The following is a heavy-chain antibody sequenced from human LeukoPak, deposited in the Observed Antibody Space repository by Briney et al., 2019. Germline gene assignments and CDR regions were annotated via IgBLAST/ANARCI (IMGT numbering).Heavy chain of an antibody. Sequence: SGPTLVNPTQTLTLTCTLSGSSLSASGMRVSWIRQPPGKALEWLARIDWDDDKFYGTSLKTRLTISKDTSKNQVVLTMTNMDPVDTATYYCARLAWSGYYNAFDIWGQGTMVTVSS. CDR2: IDWDDDK. J-gene: IGHJ3*02. CDR3: ARLAWSGYYNAFDI. D-gene: IGHD3-3*01. V-gene: IGHV2-70*04. CDR1: GSSLSASGMR.